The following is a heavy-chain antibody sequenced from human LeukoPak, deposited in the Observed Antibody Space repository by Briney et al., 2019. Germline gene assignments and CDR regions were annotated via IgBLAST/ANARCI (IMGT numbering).Heavy chain of an antibody. CDR1: GFTLSSYA. D-gene: IGHD6-13*01. Sequence: GGSLRLSCAASGFTLSSYAMSWVRQAPGKGLEWVSAISGSGGSTYYADSVKGRFTISRDNSKNTLYLQMNSLRAEGTAVYYCAKDRDSSSWFDYWGQGTLVTVSS. J-gene: IGHJ4*02. CDR2: ISGSGGST. V-gene: IGHV3-23*01. CDR3: AKDRDSSSWFDY.